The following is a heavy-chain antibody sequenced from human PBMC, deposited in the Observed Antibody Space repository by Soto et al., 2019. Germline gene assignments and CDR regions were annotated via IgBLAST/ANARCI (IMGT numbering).Heavy chain of an antibody. J-gene: IGHJ6*02. V-gene: IGHV3-43*01. Sequence: PGGSLRLSCAASGFTFDDYTMHWVRQAPGKGLEWVSLISWDGGSTYYADSVKGRFTISRDNSKNSLYLQMNSLRTEDTALYYCAKDIFYGGNSISVGGMDVWGQGTTVTVSS. CDR3: AKDIFYGGNSISVGGMDV. CDR1: GFTFDDYT. CDR2: ISWDGGST. D-gene: IGHD4-17*01.